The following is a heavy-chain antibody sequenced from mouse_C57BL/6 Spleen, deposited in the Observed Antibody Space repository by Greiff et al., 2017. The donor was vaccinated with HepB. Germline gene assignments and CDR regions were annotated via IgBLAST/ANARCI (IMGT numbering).Heavy chain of an antibody. CDR2: INPGSGGT. D-gene: IGHD2-4*01. V-gene: IGHV1-54*01. Sequence: VKLQESGAELVRPGTSVKVSCKASGYAFTNYLIEWVKQRPGQGLEWIGVINPGSGGTNYNEKFKGKATLTADKSSSTAYMQLSSLTSEDSAVYFCARFYYDYDEGYAMDYWGQGTSVTVSS. CDR3: ARFYYDYDEGYAMDY. J-gene: IGHJ4*01. CDR1: GYAFTNYL.